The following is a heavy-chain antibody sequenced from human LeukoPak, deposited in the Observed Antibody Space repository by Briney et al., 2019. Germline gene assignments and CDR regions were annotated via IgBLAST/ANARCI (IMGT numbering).Heavy chain of an antibody. Sequence: SETLSLTCAVYGGSFSGYYWSWIRQPPGKGLEWIGEINHSGSTNYNPSLKSRVTISVDTSKNQFSLKLSSVTAADTAVYYCARVRQTTVTILDAFDIWGQGTMVTVSS. V-gene: IGHV4-34*01. CDR1: GGSFSGYY. CDR3: ARVRQTTVTILDAFDI. CDR2: INHSGST. J-gene: IGHJ3*02. D-gene: IGHD4-17*01.